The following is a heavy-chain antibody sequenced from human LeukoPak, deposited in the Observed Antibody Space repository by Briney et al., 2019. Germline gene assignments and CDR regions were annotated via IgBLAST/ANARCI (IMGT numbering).Heavy chain of an antibody. CDR2: IYYSGST. CDR3: ARQVVISGWYVDYLDY. V-gene: IGHV4-39*01. Sequence: SETLSLTCTVSGGSISSSSYYWGWIRQPPGKGLEWIANIYYSGSTYYNPSLKSRVTISVDTSKNQFPLKLSSMTAADTAVYSCARQVVISGWYVDYLDYWGQGTLVTVSS. CDR1: GGSISSSSYY. J-gene: IGHJ4*02. D-gene: IGHD6-19*01.